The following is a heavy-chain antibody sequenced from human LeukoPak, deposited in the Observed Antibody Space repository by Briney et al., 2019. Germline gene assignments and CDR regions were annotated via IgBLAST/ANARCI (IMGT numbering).Heavy chain of an antibody. V-gene: IGHV1-2*02. CDR1: GYTFTDYY. Sequence: ASAKVSCKASGYTFTDYYIHWVRQAPGQGLEWMGWINPNSGGTNYAQNFQGRVTMTRDTYITTAYMDLSRLRLDDTAVYYCAVGRRTDFDYWGQGTLVTVSS. CDR3: AVGRRTDFDY. CDR2: INPNSGGT. J-gene: IGHJ4*02. D-gene: IGHD1-26*01.